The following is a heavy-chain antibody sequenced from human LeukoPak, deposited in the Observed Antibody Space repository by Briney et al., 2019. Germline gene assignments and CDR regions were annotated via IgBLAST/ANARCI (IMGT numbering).Heavy chain of an antibody. CDR3: ARDPYRNNYDILTGGD. D-gene: IGHD3-9*01. CDR1: GGSFSGYY. J-gene: IGHJ4*02. Sequence: SETLSLTCGVSGGSFSGYYWSWIRQPPGKGLEWIGEINHIGSTNYNPSPKSLVTISADTSKNKFCLKLSSVTAADKAVYYCARDPYRNNYDILTGGDWGQGTLVTVSS. V-gene: IGHV4-34*01. CDR2: INHIGST.